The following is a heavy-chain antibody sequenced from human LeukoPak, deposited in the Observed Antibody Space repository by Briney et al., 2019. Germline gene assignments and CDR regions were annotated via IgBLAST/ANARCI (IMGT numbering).Heavy chain of an antibody. Sequence: PSETLSLTCNVFGGSIESHFWTWVRQPPGKGPEWIGSMSYSGTSSHDPAPEGRVTMSVDTSKNQFSLKLSSVTAADTAVYYCARGGWWFDPWGQGTLVTVSS. CDR2: MSYSGTS. CDR1: GGSIESHF. D-gene: IGHD6-19*01. CDR3: ARGGWWFDP. V-gene: IGHV4-59*11. J-gene: IGHJ5*02.